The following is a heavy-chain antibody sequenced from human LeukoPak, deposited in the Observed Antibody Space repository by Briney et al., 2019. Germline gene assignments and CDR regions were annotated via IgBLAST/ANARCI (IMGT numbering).Heavy chain of an antibody. V-gene: IGHV3-23*01. D-gene: IGHD3-9*01. Sequence: GGSLRLSCAASGFTFSNYAMSWVRQAPGKGLAWVSIISGSGGTTYYGDSVKGRFTISRDNSKNTLFLQMNSLRAEDTAVYYCVKGLSDDLLTGTSKYWGQGTLVAVSS. CDR1: GFTFSNYA. CDR3: VKGLSDDLLTGTSKY. CDR2: ISGSGGTT. J-gene: IGHJ4*02.